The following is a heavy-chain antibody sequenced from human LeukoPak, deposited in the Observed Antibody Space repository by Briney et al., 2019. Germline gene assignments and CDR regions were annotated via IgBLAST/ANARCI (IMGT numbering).Heavy chain of an antibody. CDR3: ARDQLGNNY. CDR1: GGSFSNYY. Sequence: SETLSLTCAVYGGSFSNYYWSWIRQPPGKGLEWIGEINHSGTTNYYPSLKSRVTISVDTSKNQFSLKLNSVTAADTAVYYCARDQLGNNYWGQGTLVTVSS. V-gene: IGHV4-34*01. J-gene: IGHJ4*02. CDR2: INHSGTT. D-gene: IGHD2-2*01.